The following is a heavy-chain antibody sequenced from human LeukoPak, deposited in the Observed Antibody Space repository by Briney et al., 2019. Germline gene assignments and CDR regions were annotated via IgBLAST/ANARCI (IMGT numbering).Heavy chain of an antibody. CDR2: ISSGSSHI. J-gene: IGHJ4*02. D-gene: IGHD4-17*01. CDR3: AKSRDYGDSLPFDY. Sequence: GGSLRLSCAASGLTFSTFSMNWVRQAPGKGLEWVSFISSGSSHIYYADSVKGRFTISRDNAKNSLYLQMNSLRVEDTAVYYCAKSRDYGDSLPFDYWGQGTLVTVSS. V-gene: IGHV3-21*04. CDR1: GLTFSTFS.